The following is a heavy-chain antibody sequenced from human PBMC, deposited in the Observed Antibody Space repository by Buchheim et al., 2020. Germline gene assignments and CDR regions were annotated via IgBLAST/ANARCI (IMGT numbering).Heavy chain of an antibody. J-gene: IGHJ4*02. CDR3: ARDLVMGVAVAGTGYFDY. V-gene: IGHV1-46*01. D-gene: IGHD6-19*01. CDR1: GYTFTSYY. CDR2: INPSGGST. Sequence: QVQLVQSGAEVKKPGASVKVSCKASGYTFTSYYMHWVRQAPGQGLEWMGIINPSGGSTSYAQKFQGRVTMTRDTSTSTDYMELSSLRSEDTAVYYCARDLVMGVAVAGTGYFDYWGQGTL.